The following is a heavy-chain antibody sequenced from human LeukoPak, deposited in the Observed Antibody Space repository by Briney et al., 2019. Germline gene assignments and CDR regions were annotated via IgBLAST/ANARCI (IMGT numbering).Heavy chain of an antibody. CDR2: ISGSGGTT. V-gene: IGHV3-23*01. D-gene: IGHD2-2*01. Sequence: GGSLRLSCAASGFTFSTYAMSWVRQAPGKGLEWVSAISGSGGTTYYADSVKGRFTISRDNSKTTLYLQMNSLRAEDTAVYYCAKDVPAAYFDYWGQGTLVTVSS. CDR1: GFTFSTYA. CDR3: AKDVPAAYFDY. J-gene: IGHJ4*02.